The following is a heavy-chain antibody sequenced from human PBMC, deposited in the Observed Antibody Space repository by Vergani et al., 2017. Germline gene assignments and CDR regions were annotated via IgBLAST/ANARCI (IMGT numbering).Heavy chain of an antibody. CDR2: IRFDGSNE. V-gene: IGHV3-30*02. CDR1: GFTFIMHA. CDR3: ARDGRYYDILTGYSKSPLVFDY. Sequence: VQLLESGGDLVQPGGSLRLSCAASGFTFIMHAMSWVRQAPGKGLEWVAFIRFDGSNEYYADSLKGRFTISRDNSKNTLYLQMNNVRPEDTAVYYCARDGRYYDILTGYSKSPLVFDYWGQGTLVTVSS. J-gene: IGHJ4*02. D-gene: IGHD3-9*01.